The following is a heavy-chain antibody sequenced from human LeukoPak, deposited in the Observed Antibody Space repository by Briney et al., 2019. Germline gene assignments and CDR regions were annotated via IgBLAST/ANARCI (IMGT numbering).Heavy chain of an antibody. CDR2: ISWSSGSI. J-gene: IGHJ3*02. Sequence: GGSLRLSCAASGFTFDDYAMHWVRQAPGKGLEWVSGISWSSGSIGYADSVKGRFTISRDNAKNSLYLQMNSLRAEDTALYYCAKGGWYDILTGYYKHDAFDIWGQGTMVTVSS. D-gene: IGHD3-9*01. CDR1: GFTFDDYA. CDR3: AKGGWYDILTGYYKHDAFDI. V-gene: IGHV3-9*01.